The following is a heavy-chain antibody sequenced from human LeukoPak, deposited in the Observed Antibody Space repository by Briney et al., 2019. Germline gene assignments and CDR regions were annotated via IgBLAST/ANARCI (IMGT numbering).Heavy chain of an antibody. CDR3: ARDSHSSGWTGDY. CDR1: GGTFSSYA. J-gene: IGHJ4*02. V-gene: IGHV1-69*13. D-gene: IGHD6-19*01. CDR2: IIPIFGTA. Sequence: SVKVSCKASGGTFSSYAISWVRQAPGQGLEWMGGIIPIFGTANYAQKFQGRVTITADESTSAAYMELSSLRSEDTAVYYCARDSHSSGWTGDYWGQGTLVTVSS.